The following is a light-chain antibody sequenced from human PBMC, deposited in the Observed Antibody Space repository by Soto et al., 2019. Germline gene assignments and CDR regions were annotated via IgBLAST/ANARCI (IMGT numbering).Light chain of an antibody. J-gene: IGLJ1*01. Sequence: QSALTQPASVSGSPGQSITISCTGTSSDVGGYNYVSWYQQHPGKAPQVMIYEVSKRPSGVSNRFSASKSGNTASLTISGLQAEDEADYYCSSYTSSSTRVFGTGTKLTVL. CDR3: SSYTSSSTRV. V-gene: IGLV2-14*01. CDR1: SSDVGGYNY. CDR2: EVS.